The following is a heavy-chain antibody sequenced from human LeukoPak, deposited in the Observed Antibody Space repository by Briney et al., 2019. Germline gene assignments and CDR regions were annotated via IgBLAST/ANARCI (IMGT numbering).Heavy chain of an antibody. CDR2: IYSGGST. J-gene: IGHJ4*02. V-gene: IGHV3-53*01. D-gene: IGHD3-22*01. Sequence: GGSLRLSCAASGFSVNSNYTSWVRQAPGKGLEWVSVIYSGGSTYYADSVKGRFTISRDNSKSTLYLQMNSLRAEDTAVYYCARTPPYDSSGYYSSGYFDYWGQGTLVTVSS. CDR3: ARTPPYDSSGYYSSGYFDY. CDR1: GFSVNSNY.